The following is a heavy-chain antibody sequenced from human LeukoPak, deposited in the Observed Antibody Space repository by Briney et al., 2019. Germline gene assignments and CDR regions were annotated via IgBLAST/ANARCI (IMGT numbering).Heavy chain of an antibody. J-gene: IGHJ4*02. V-gene: IGHV1-69*04. CDR3: ARSYVVVPAAMPPFDY. D-gene: IGHD2-2*01. CDR2: IIPILGIA. Sequence: ASVKVSCKASGGTFSSYAISWVRQAPGQGLEWMGRIIPILGIANYAQKFQGRVTITADKSTSTAYMELSSLRSEDTAVYYCARSYVVVPAAMPPFDYWGQGTLVTVSS. CDR1: GGTFSSYA.